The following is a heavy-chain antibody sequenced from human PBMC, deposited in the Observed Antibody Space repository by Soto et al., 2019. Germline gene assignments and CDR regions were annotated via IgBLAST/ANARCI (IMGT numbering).Heavy chain of an antibody. V-gene: IGHV4-34*01. CDR3: ARGPYARTLGSSNPSH. CDR2: ISGGST. CDR1: GGSSSGSY. J-gene: IGHJ4*02. D-gene: IGHD2-2*01. Sequence: QVQLQQWGAGLLKPSETLSLTCAVYGGSSSGSYWTWIRQSPLKGLEWIGEISGGSTLSNPSLRRRVTISADTSKNQFSLKLVALTAADTAFYYCARGPYARTLGSSNPSHWSQGILVTVS.